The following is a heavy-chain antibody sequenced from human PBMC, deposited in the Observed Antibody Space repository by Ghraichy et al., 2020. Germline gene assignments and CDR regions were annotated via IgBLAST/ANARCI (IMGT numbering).Heavy chain of an antibody. CDR3: ARDQSQYCSGGSCYSTYFDY. D-gene: IGHD2-15*01. Sequence: GESLNISCAASGFTFSSYSMNWVRQAPGKGLEWVSYISSSSSTIYYADSVKGRFTISRDNAKNSLYLQMNSLRAEDTAVYYCARDQSQYCSGGSCYSTYFDYWGQGTLVTVSS. CDR2: ISSSSSTI. J-gene: IGHJ4*02. CDR1: GFTFSSYS. V-gene: IGHV3-48*01.